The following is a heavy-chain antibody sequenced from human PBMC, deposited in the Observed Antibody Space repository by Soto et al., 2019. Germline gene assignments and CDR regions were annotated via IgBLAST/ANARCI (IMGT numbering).Heavy chain of an antibody. V-gene: IGHV4-39*01. D-gene: IGHD1-26*01. CDR3: ASRDLWELASLDY. Sequence: SETLSLTCTVSGGSISSSSYYWGWIRQPPGKGLEWIGSIYYSGSTYYNPSLKSRVTISVDTSKNQFSLKLSSVTAADTAVYYCASRDLWELASLDYWGQGTLVTVSS. J-gene: IGHJ4*02. CDR2: IYYSGST. CDR1: GGSISSSSYY.